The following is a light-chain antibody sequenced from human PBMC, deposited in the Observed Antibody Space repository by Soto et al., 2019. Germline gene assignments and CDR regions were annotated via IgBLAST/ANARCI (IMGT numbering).Light chain of an antibody. CDR2: DAS. J-gene: IGKJ4*01. CDR1: QSVSSS. CDR3: QQRNNPLN. Sequence: EIVLTQSPATLSLSPGERATLSCRASQSVSSSLAWYQQKPGQAPRLLIYDASNRATGIPARFSGSGSGTGFTLTISRLAPEDFTVYYCQQRNNPLNFGGGNKVETK. V-gene: IGKV3-11*01.